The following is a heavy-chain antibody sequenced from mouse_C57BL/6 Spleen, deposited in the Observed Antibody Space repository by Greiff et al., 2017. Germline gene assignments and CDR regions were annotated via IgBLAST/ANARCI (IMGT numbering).Heavy chain of an antibody. CDR2: IDPNGGGT. D-gene: IGHD2-4*01. CDR3: EAYDYALDY. J-gene: IGHJ2*01. Sequence: QVQLQQPGAELVKPGASVKLSCTASGYTFTSYWMHWVKQRPGRGLEWIGRIDPNGGGTKYNQKFKSKATLTVDKPSNTAYMQLSSVTSEDSAVYYCEAYDYALDYWGQGTTLTVSS. CDR1: GYTFTSYW. V-gene: IGHV1-72*01.